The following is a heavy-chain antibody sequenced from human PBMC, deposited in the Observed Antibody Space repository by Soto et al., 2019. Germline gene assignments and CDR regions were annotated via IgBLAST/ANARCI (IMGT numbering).Heavy chain of an antibody. D-gene: IGHD5-12*01. Sequence: SSETLSLTCAVYGGSFSGYYWSWIRQPPGKGLEWIGEINHSGSTNYNPSLKSRVTISVDTSKNQFSLKLSSVTAADTAVYYCARRHSCYDPPANWFDPWGQGTLVTVSS. V-gene: IGHV4-34*01. J-gene: IGHJ5*02. CDR1: GGSFSGYY. CDR2: INHSGST. CDR3: ARRHSCYDPPANWFDP.